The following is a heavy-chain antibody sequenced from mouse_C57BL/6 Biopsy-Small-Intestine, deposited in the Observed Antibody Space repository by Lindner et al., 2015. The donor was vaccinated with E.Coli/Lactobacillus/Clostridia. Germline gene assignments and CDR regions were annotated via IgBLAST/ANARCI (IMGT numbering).Heavy chain of an antibody. J-gene: IGHJ2*01. D-gene: IGHD2-5*01. CDR1: GYAFSSSW. CDR2: IYPGDGDT. V-gene: IGHV1-82*01. CDR3: AKGEAYYSNYVFDY. Sequence: VQLQESGPELVKPGASVKISCKASGYAFSSSWMNWVKQRPGKGLEWIGRIYPGDGDTNYNGKFKGKATLTVDQSSSTAYMQLNSLTSEDSAVYYCAKGEAYYSNYVFDYWGQGTTLTVSS.